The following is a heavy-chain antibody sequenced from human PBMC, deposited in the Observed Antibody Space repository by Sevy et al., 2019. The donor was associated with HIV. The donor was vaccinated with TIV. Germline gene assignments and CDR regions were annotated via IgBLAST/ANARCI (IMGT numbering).Heavy chain of an antibody. CDR2: INHSGST. D-gene: IGHD1-26*01. CDR1: GGSFSGYY. Sequence: SETLSLTCAVYGGSFSGYYWSWIRQPPGKGLEWIGEINHSGSTNYNPSLKSRVTISVDTSKNQFSLKLSSVTAEDTAVYYCARDGRGGADYWGQGTLVTVSS. J-gene: IGHJ4*02. V-gene: IGHV4-34*01. CDR3: ARDGRGGADY.